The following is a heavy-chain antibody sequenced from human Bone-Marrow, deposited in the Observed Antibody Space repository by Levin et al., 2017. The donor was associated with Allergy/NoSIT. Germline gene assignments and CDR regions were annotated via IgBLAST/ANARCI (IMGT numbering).Heavy chain of an antibody. Sequence: LSLTCAASGFSVRSEGRHWVRQAPGKGLEWVGLISYDGDFTFYGDSVKGRFTRSRDNSNNTLFLQMDSLSAEDTAIYYCAKSPTLTGYYEWFDPWGQGTLVTVSS. J-gene: IGHJ5*02. D-gene: IGHD3-9*01. CDR2: ISYDGDFT. CDR1: GFSVRSEG. CDR3: AKSPTLTGYYEWFDP. V-gene: IGHV3-30*18.